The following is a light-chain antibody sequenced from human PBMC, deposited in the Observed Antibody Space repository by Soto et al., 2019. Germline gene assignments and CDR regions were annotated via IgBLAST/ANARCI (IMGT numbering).Light chain of an antibody. CDR3: QRVNGSPWT. Sequence: IQLTQSPSSLSASVGDRVTITCRASPAIASFLAWYQQKPGTAPKLLIYGASTLQSGVPSRFSGSRSGTDYTLTIASLQPEHFATYYCQRVNGSPWTRGQGTKVDIK. V-gene: IGKV1-9*01. J-gene: IGKJ1*01. CDR2: GAS. CDR1: PAIASF.